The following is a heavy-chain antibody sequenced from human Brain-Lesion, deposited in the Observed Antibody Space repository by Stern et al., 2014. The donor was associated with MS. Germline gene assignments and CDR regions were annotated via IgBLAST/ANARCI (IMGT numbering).Heavy chain of an antibody. D-gene: IGHD1-14*01. CDR1: GFTFDDYA. Sequence: EVQLVESGGDLVQPGRSLRLSCAAFGFTFDDYAMHWVRQAPGKGLEWVAGIIGNSGTIGYADSVKGLFTTSRDNAYSSLYLQMNSLRPEDTALYYCARDITGSSAYFAYWGQGTLVTVSS. CDR3: ARDITGSSAYFAY. V-gene: IGHV3-9*01. J-gene: IGHJ4*02. CDR2: IIGNSGTI.